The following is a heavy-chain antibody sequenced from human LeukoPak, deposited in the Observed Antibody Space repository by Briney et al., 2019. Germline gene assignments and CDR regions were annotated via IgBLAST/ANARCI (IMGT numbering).Heavy chain of an antibody. CDR3: AKDRGWYGSGIDY. CDR2: ISGSGGST. Sequence: PGGSLRLSCAASGFTFSSYAMSWVRQAPGKGLEWVSAISGSGGSTYYADSVKGRFTISRDDSKNTLYLQMNSLRAEDTAVYYCAKDRGWYGSGIDYWGQGTLVTVSS. CDR1: GFTFSSYA. J-gene: IGHJ4*02. V-gene: IGHV3-23*01. D-gene: IGHD3-10*01.